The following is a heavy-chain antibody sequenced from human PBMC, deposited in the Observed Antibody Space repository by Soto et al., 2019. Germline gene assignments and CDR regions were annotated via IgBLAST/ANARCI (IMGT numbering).Heavy chain of an antibody. V-gene: IGHV4-59*08. CDR3: ARRQEKAPSAFDI. J-gene: IGHJ3*02. CDR1: GGSISSYY. CDR2: IYYSGST. Sequence: SETLSLTCTVSGGSISSYYWRWIRQPPGKGLEWIGYIYYSGSTNYNPSLKSRVTISVDTSKNQISLKLSSVTAADTAVYYCARRQEKAPSAFDIWGQGTMVS.